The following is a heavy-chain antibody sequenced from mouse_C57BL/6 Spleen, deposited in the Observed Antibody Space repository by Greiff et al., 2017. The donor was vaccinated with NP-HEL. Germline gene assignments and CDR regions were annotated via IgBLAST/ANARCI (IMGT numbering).Heavy chain of an antibody. V-gene: IGHV1-80*01. CDR1: GYAFSSYW. J-gene: IGHJ4*01. Sequence: QVQLQQSGAELVKPGASVKISCKASGYAFSSYWMNWVKQRPGKGLEWIGQIYPGDGDTNYNGKFKGKATLTADKSSSTAYMQLSSLTSEDSAVYFCARSITTVVATPYAMDYWGQGTSVTVSS. CDR3: ARSITTVVATPYAMDY. D-gene: IGHD1-1*01. CDR2: IYPGDGDT.